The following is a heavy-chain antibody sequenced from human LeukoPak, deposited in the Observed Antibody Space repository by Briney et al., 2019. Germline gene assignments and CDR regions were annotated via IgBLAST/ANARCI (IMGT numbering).Heavy chain of an antibody. CDR1: GYTFTSYG. CDR3: AMGVGAPEDPAVAADFDY. J-gene: IGHJ4*02. D-gene: IGHD6-19*01. V-gene: IGHV1-69*06. Sequence: SVKVSCKASGYTFTSYGISWVRQAPGQGLEWMGGIIPIFGTANYAQKFQGRVTITADKSTSTAYMELSSLRSEDTAVYYCAMGVGAPEDPAVAADFDYWGQGTLVTVSS. CDR2: IIPIFGTA.